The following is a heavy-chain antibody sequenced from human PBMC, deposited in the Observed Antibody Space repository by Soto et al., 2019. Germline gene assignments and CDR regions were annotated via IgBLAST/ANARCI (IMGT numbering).Heavy chain of an antibody. CDR3: ARGVAYYYDSSGYDY. CDR2: INWNGGST. J-gene: IGHJ4*02. Sequence: EVQLVESGGGVVRPGGSLRLSCAASGFTFDDYGMSWVRQAPGKGLEWVSGINWNGGSTGYADSVKGRFTISRDNAKNALYLQMNSLRAEDTDLYYCARGVAYYYDSSGYDYWGQGTLVTVSS. CDR1: GFTFDDYG. D-gene: IGHD3-22*01. V-gene: IGHV3-20*04.